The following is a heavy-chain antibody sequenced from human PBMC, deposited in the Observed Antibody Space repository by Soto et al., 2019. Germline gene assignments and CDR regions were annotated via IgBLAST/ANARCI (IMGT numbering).Heavy chain of an antibody. Sequence: SETLSLTCTVSGGSTSSDNYWSWIRQPPGKGLEWIGRIYATGTTDYNPSLKSRVMMSVDTSKKQFSLKLRSVTAADTAVYYCVRDGTKTLRDWFDPWGQGISVTVSS. CDR3: VRDGTKTLRDWFDP. CDR1: GGSTSSDNY. CDR2: IYATGTT. V-gene: IGHV4-4*07. J-gene: IGHJ5*02. D-gene: IGHD1-1*01.